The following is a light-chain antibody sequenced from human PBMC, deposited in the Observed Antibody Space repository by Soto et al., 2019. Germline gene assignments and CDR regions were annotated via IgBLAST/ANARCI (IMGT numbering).Light chain of an antibody. CDR3: ISYTSSSTPVI. V-gene: IGLV2-14*01. CDR1: SSDVGGYNY. CDR2: DVS. Sequence: QSALTQPASASGSPGQSITISCTGTSSDVGGYNYVSWYQQHPGKAPKLMIYDVSKRPSGVSYRFSGSKSGNTASLTISGLQSEDEGDYYCISYTSSSTPVIFGGGTKVTVL. J-gene: IGLJ2*01.